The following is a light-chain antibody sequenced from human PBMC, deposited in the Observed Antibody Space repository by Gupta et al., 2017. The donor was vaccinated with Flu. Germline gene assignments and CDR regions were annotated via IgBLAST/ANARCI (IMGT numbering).Light chain of an antibody. CDR2: NID. J-gene: IGLJ3*02. V-gene: IGLV1-44*01. Sequence: VTTPGSRANSNSGAKSVSWYRQLPAAAPTLLVYNIDQRPTRIPDRFSGTKSGASASLTINGLQSEDEGVYYCAAWDDTQDGPVFGGGTNVNVL. CDR3: AAWDDTQDGPV. CDR1: NSNSGAKS.